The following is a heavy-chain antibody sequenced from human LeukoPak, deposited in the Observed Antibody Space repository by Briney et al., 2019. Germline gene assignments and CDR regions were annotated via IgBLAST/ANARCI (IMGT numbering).Heavy chain of an antibody. D-gene: IGHD4-23*01. CDR3: ARGVTNSQGSHYYYYMDV. CDR2: LKQDGSEK. CDR1: GFTFSSYW. V-gene: IGHV3-7*01. J-gene: IGHJ6*03. Sequence: GGSLRLSCAASGFTFSSYWMSWVRQAPGKGLEWVANLKQDGSEKYYVDSVKGRFTVSRDNAKNSLYLQMNSLRAEDTAVYYCARGVTNSQGSHYYYYMDVWGKGTTVTVSS.